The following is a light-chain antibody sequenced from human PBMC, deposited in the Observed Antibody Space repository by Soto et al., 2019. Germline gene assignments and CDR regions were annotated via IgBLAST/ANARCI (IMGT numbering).Light chain of an antibody. CDR2: AAS. CDR3: QQRSNWPPL. Sequence: EIVLTQSPATLSLSPGERATLSCRASQSVSSYLAWYQQKPGQAPRLLIYAASNRATGIPARFSGSGSGTDFTLTISSLEPEDFAFYYCQQRSNWPPLFGGGTKVEIK. CDR1: QSVSSY. V-gene: IGKV3-11*01. J-gene: IGKJ4*01.